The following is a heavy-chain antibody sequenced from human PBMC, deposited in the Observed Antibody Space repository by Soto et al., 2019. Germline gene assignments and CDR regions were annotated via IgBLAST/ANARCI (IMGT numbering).Heavy chain of an antibody. CDR1: GFTFSIFA. Sequence: PGGSLRLSCAASGFTFSIFAMSWVRQAPGKGLEWVSAIRGSGGSTYYADSVKGRFTISRDNSKNTLFLQMNSLRADDTAAYYCARGSFWGQGTLVTVSS. J-gene: IGHJ4*02. V-gene: IGHV3-23*01. CDR2: IRGSGGST. CDR3: ARGSF.